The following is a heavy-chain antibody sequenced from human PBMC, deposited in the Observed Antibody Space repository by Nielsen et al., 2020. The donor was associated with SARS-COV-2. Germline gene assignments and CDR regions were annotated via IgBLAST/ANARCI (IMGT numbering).Heavy chain of an antibody. J-gene: IGHJ3*02. CDR3: ARDYRSRLLAQDNAFDI. CDR2: INWNGGST. CDR1: GFTFDDYG. V-gene: IGHV3-20*04. Sequence: GGSLRLSCAASGFTFDDYGMSWVRQAPGKGLEWVSGINWNGGSTGYADSVKGRFTISRDNAKNSLYLQMNSLRAEDTALYYCARDYRSRLLAQDNAFDIWGQGTMVTVSS. D-gene: IGHD2-15*01.